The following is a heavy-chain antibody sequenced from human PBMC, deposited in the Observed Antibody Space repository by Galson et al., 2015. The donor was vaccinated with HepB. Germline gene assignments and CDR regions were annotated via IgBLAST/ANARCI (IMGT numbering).Heavy chain of an antibody. J-gene: IGHJ5*02. CDR1: GYTFTSYG. Sequence: SVKVSCKASGYTFTSYGISWVRQAPGQGLEWMGWISAYNGNTNYAQKLQGRVTMTTDTSTSTAYMELRSLRSDDTAVYYCAREYSSSSLKWSRWFDPWGQGTLVTVSS. CDR3: AREYSSSSLKWSRWFDP. D-gene: IGHD6-13*01. CDR2: ISAYNGNT. V-gene: IGHV1-18*01.